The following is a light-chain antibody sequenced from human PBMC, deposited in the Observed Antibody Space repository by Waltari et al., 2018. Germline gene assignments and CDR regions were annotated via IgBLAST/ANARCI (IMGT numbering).Light chain of an antibody. J-gene: IGKJ1*01. CDR3: LQRSLWPWT. Sequence: IVLTQSPATLSLSPGERATLSCRASQGVSGYLAWYQQKPGQAPRLLIYDTSKRATGIPARFSGSGSGTDSTLTISRLEPEDFAVYYCLQRSLWPWTFGQGTKVEI. CDR2: DTS. V-gene: IGKV3-11*01. CDR1: QGVSGY.